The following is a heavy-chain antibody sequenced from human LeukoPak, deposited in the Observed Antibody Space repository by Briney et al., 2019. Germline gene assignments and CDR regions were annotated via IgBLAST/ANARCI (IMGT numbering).Heavy chain of an antibody. Sequence: AGGSLRLSCVASGFAFSSYWMSWVRQAPGKGLEWVSYISSSGSTIHYADSVKGRFTISRDNAKKSLYLQMNSLRAEDTAVYYCATHTGYFDYWGQGTLVTVSS. CDR3: ATHTGYFDY. J-gene: IGHJ4*02. CDR2: ISSSGSTI. D-gene: IGHD4-17*01. CDR1: GFAFSSYW. V-gene: IGHV3-48*04.